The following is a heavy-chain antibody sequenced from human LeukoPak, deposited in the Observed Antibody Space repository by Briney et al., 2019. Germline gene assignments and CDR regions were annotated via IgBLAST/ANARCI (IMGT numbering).Heavy chain of an antibody. D-gene: IGHD6-13*01. CDR3: ARDVGAAAFYY. CDR1: GFTFSRYW. J-gene: IGHJ4*02. Sequence: GSLSLSCAASGFTFSRYWMHSVRQAPGKGLVWVSRINSDGSSTSYADSVKGRFTISRDNAKNTLYLQMNSLRAEDTAVYYCARDVGAAAFYYWGQGTLVTVSS. V-gene: IGHV3-74*01. CDR2: INSDGSST.